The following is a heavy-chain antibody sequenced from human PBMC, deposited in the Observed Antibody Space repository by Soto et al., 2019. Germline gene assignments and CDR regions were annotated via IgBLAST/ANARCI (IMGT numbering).Heavy chain of an antibody. Sequence: SVKVSCKASGGTFSSYAISWVRQAPGQGLEWMGGIIPIFGTANYAQKFQGRVTITADESTSTAYMELSSLRSEETAVYYCAVGYCSSTSCYTGYYGMDVWGQGTTVTVSS. CDR2: IIPIFGTA. J-gene: IGHJ6*02. D-gene: IGHD2-2*02. CDR1: GGTFSSYA. V-gene: IGHV1-69*13. CDR3: AVGYCSSTSCYTGYYGMDV.